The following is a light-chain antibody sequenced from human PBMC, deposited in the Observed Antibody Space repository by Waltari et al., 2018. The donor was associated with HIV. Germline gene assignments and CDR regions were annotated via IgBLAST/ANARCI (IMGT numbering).Light chain of an antibody. CDR2: DVI. V-gene: IGLV2-8*01. J-gene: IGLJ2*01. CDR1: STDVGGYHY. Sequence: QSALTQPPSASGSPGQSVTLSCTGTSTDVGGYHYVSWHQQHPGTAPKLMIYDVIKTPSGVPDRFSGSKSANTAALTVSGVQPEDESDYYCSSHAGSKVVFGGGTRLTVL. CDR3: SSHAGSKVV.